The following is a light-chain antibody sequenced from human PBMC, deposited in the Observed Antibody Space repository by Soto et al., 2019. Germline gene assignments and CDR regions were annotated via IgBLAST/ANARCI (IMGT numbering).Light chain of an antibody. CDR1: QSVSSSY. CDR2: GAS. Sequence: EIVLTQSSGTLSLSPGERATLSCRASQSVSSSYLARYQQRPGQAPRLLIYGASSRATGIPDRFSGSGSGTDFTLTISRLEPEDFAVYYCHQYSSSTKTFGQGTKVDIK. J-gene: IGKJ1*01. CDR3: HQYSSSTKT. V-gene: IGKV3-20*01.